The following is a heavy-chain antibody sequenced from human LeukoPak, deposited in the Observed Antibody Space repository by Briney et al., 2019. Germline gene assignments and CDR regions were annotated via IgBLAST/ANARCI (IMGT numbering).Heavy chain of an antibody. Sequence: QAGGSLRLSCAASGFTFSSYVMSWVRQAPGKGLEWVSSISNSGGSTYYADSVKGRITVSRDNSKNTLYLQMNSLRAEDTAVYYCAKEGFDSWGQGTLVTVSS. CDR3: AKEGFDS. V-gene: IGHV3-23*01. J-gene: IGHJ4*02. CDR1: GFTFSSYV. CDR2: ISNSGGST.